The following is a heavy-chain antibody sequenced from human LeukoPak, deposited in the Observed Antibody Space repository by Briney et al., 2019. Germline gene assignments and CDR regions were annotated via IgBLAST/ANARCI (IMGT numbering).Heavy chain of an antibody. D-gene: IGHD3-10*01. Sequence: GGSLRLSCAASGFTVSSNYMNWVRQAPGEGLEWVSVIYSGGSTYYADSVKGRFTISRDNSKNTLYLQMNSLRAEDTAVYHCAREGYYYGSGSPRTYYFDYWGQGTLVTVSS. CDR1: GFTVSSNY. V-gene: IGHV3-66*01. J-gene: IGHJ4*02. CDR3: AREGYYYGSGSPRTYYFDY. CDR2: IYSGGST.